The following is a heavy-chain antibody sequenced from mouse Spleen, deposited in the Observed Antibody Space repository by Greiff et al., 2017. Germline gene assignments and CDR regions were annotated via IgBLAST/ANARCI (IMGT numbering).Heavy chain of an antibody. Sequence: QVQLQQPGAELVRPGTSVKLSCKASGYTFTSYWMHWVKQRPGQGLEWIGVIDPSDSYTNYNQKFKGKATLTVDTSSSTAYMQLSSLTSEDSAVYYCATGGRAPAYWGQGTLVTVSA. CDR2: IDPSDSYT. V-gene: IGHV1-59*01. D-gene: IGHD3-1*01. CDR1: GYTFTSYW. CDR3: ATGGRAPAY. J-gene: IGHJ3*01.